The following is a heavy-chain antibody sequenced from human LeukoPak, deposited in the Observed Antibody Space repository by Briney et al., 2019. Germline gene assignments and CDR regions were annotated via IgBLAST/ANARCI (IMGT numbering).Heavy chain of an antibody. CDR2: MKQDGSEK. CDR1: GFTFSNYW. Sequence: GGSLRLSCAASGFTFSNYWMSWVRQAPGKGLEWVANMKQDGSEKYYVDSVKGRFTISRDNAKNSLYLQMNSLRAEDTAVYYCARNFYDTSVDPDYWGQGTLVTVSS. J-gene: IGHJ4*02. CDR3: ARNFYDTSVDPDY. V-gene: IGHV3-7*01. D-gene: IGHD3-22*01.